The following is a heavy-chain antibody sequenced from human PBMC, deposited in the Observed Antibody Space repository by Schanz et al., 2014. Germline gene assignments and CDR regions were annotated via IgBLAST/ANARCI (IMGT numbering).Heavy chain of an antibody. CDR1: TFTFDHYA. Sequence: EVQLLESGGGLVQPGGSLRLSCSASTFTFDHYAMTWVRQAPGKGLEWVAAVSSRSDEIKYADSVRGRFTISRDNSRSTMYLQMNSLRAEDTAVYYCARVDSSGYFFDNWGQGTRVTVSS. V-gene: IGHV3-23*05. CDR3: ARVDSSGYFFDN. D-gene: IGHD3-22*01. J-gene: IGHJ4*02. CDR2: VSSRSDEI.